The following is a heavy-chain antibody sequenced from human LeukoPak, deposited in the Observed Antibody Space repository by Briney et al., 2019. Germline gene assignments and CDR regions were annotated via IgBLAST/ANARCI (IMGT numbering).Heavy chain of an antibody. D-gene: IGHD1-26*01. CDR1: GFTFSSDA. CDR2: ISSSGGST. CDR3: AKGGAQV. Sequence: GGSLRLSCAASGFTFSSDAMRWVRQAPGKGLEWVSAISSSGGSTYYADSVRGRFIISRDSSKDTLYLQMNSLRAEDTAVYYCAKGGAQVGGQGTLVTVSS. J-gene: IGHJ4*02. V-gene: IGHV3-23*01.